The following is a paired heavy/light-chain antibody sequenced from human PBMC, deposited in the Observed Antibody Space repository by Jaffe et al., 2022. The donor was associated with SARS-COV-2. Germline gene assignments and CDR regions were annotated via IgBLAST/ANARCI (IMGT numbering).Light chain of an antibody. Sequence: DIVMTQSPDSLTVSLGERATINCKSSQSVLYNSNNKNYLAWYQQKPGQPPKLLIYWASTRESGVPDRFSGSGSGTDFTLTISSLQAEDVAVYYCQQYYSTPITFGQGTRLDIK. V-gene: IGKV4-1*01. CDR1: QSVLYNSNNKNY. CDR3: QQYYSTPIT. J-gene: IGKJ5*01. CDR2: WAS.
Heavy chain of an antibody. CDR1: GGSISSGSYY. Sequence: QVQLQESGPGLVKPSQTLSLTCTVSGGSISSGSYYWSWIRQPAGNGLEWIGRIYTSGSTSYNPSLKSRVTISGDTSKNQFSLTLSSVTAADTAVYYCAGNSRDAYNHYGCWGQGTLVTVSS. CDR3: AGNSRDAYNHYGC. CDR2: IYTSGST. D-gene: IGHD3-22*01. V-gene: IGHV4-61*02. J-gene: IGHJ4*02.